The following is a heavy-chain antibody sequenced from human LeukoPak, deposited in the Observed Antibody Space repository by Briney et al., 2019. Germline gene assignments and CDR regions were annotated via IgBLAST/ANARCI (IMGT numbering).Heavy chain of an antibody. V-gene: IGHV1-18*01. CDR1: GYTFTTYG. CDR2: ISGHNDNT. D-gene: IGHD2-15*01. CDR3: ARVWCSGGSCYSSRGAFDI. J-gene: IGHJ3*02. Sequence: ASVKVSCKASGYTFTTYGISWVRQAPGQGLEWMGWISGHNDNTDYAQKFQGRVTITADESTSTAYMELSSLRYEDTAVYYCARVWCSGGSCYSSRGAFDIWGQGTMVTVSS.